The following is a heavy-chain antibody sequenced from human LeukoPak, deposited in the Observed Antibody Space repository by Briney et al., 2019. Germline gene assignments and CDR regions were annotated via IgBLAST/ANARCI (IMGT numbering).Heavy chain of an antibody. V-gene: IGHV3-30-3*01. CDR2: ISYDGSNK. CDR1: GFTFSSYA. D-gene: IGHD6-19*01. CDR3: ARDPSSSGPRDAFDI. Sequence: GGSLRLSCAASGFTFSSYAMHWVRQAPGKGLEWVAVISYDGSNKYYADSVKGRFTISRDNSKNTLYLQMNSLRAEDTAVYYCARDPSSSGPRDAFDIWGQGTMVTVSS. J-gene: IGHJ3*02.